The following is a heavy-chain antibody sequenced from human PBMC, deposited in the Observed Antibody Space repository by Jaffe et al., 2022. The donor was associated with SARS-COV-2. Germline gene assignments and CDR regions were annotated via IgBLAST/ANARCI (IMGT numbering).Heavy chain of an antibody. V-gene: IGHV3-23*01. CDR3: AKGGGYDYYYYYGMDV. Sequence: EVQLLESGGGLVQPGGSLRLSCAASGFTFSSYAMSWVRQAPGKGLEWVSAISGSGGSTYYADSVKGRFTISRDNSKNTLYLQMNSLRAEDTAVYYCAKGGGYDYYYYYGMDVWGQGTTVTVSS. CDR2: ISGSGGST. D-gene: IGHD5-12*01. CDR1: GFTFSSYA. J-gene: IGHJ6*02.